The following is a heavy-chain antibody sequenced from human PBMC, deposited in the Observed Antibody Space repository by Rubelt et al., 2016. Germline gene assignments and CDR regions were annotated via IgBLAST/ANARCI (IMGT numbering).Heavy chain of an antibody. V-gene: IGHV4-59*08. J-gene: IGHJ4*02. Sequence: QVQLQESGPGLVKPSETLSLTCGVFGDSITNYYWSWIRQPPGKGLEWIGHFSYSDWSVNYNPSLKSRVTMSVDVSKNQFSLKLSSVTAADTAVDYCAIIGERYTSSKQWLPTQWGQGTLVTVSA. CDR2: FSYSDWSV. CDR1: GDSITNYY. D-gene: IGHD6-19*01. CDR3: AIIGERYTSSKQWLPTQ.